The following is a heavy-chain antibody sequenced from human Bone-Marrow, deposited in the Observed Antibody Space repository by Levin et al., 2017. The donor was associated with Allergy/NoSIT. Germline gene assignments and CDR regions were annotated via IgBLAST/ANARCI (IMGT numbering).Heavy chain of an antibody. CDR1: GFTFSGYW. J-gene: IGHJ4*02. CDR2: INRDGGDG. D-gene: IGHD2-8*01. CDR3: ARNGAWSFEF. Sequence: GESLKISCASSGFTFSGYWMALVRQAPGKGLEWVANINRDGGDGYYVDSVKGRFTISRDNARNSLDLQMNSLRVEDTAVYYCARNGAWSFEFWGQGTLVTVSS. V-gene: IGHV3-7*02.